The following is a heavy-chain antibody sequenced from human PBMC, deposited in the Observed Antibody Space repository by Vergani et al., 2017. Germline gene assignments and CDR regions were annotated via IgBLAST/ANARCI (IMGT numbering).Heavy chain of an antibody. CDR1: GGSFSGYY. CDR2: INHSGNT. D-gene: IGHD3-10*01. Sequence: QVQLQQWGAGLLKPSETLSLTCAVYGGSFSGYYWSWIRQPPGKGLEWIGKINHSGNTNYNPSLKSRVTISVDTSKNQFSLKLSSVTAADTAVYYCARGSSSLLWFGELWGFDYWGQGTLVTVSS. J-gene: IGHJ4*02. CDR3: ARGSSSLLWFGELWGFDY. V-gene: IGHV4-34*01.